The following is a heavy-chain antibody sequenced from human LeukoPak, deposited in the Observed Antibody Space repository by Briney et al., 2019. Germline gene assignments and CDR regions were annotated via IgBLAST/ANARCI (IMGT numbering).Heavy chain of an antibody. Sequence: SETLSLTCTVSGGSIRSGGYYWSWIRQHPGKGLEWIGHIHYSGSTSYNPSPKSRVTISVDTSKNQFSLKLSSVTAADTAVYYCARSGRGNSAGFDCWGQGTLVTVSS. D-gene: IGHD3-10*01. J-gene: IGHJ4*02. CDR3: ARSGRGNSAGFDC. CDR1: GGSIRSGGYY. V-gene: IGHV4-31*03. CDR2: IHYSGST.